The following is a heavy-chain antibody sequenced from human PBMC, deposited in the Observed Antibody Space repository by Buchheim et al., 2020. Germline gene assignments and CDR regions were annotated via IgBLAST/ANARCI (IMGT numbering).Heavy chain of an antibody. Sequence: QVQLVESGGGVVQPGRSLRLSCAASGFTFSSYGMHWVRQAPGKGLEWVAVISYDGSNKYYADSVKGRFTISRDNSKNTLYLQMNSLRAEDTAVYYCARDLDYGDYGGAFDIWGQGT. CDR2: ISYDGSNK. J-gene: IGHJ3*02. V-gene: IGHV3-30*03. D-gene: IGHD4-17*01. CDR3: ARDLDYGDYGGAFDI. CDR1: GFTFSSYG.